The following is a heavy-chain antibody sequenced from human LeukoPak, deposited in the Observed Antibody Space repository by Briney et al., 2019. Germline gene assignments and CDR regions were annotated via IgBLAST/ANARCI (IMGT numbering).Heavy chain of an antibody. CDR2: IWYDGSNK. Sequence: GRSLRLSCAASGFTLSSYGMHWVRQAPGKGLEWVAVIWYDGSNKYYADSVKGRFTISRDNSKNTLYLQMNSLRAEDTAVYYCAREKIAARKSYYYYGMDVWGQGTTVTVPS. D-gene: IGHD6-6*01. V-gene: IGHV3-33*01. CDR3: AREKIAARKSYYYYGMDV. CDR1: GFTLSSYG. J-gene: IGHJ6*02.